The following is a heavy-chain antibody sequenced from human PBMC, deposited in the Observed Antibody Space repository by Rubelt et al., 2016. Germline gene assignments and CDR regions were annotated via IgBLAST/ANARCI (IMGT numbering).Heavy chain of an antibody. Sequence: QVQLVQSGAEVKKPGASVKVSCKASGHTFTSYALHWVRQAPGQRLEWMGWINAGTGNTKYSQKFQGRVTITRDTSASTAYMELSSLRSEDTAVYYCARGLGLGYSSSWFNWFDPWGQGTLVTVSS. D-gene: IGHD6-13*01. CDR1: GHTFTSYA. CDR3: ARGLGLGYSSSWFNWFDP. J-gene: IGHJ5*02. CDR2: INAGTGNT. V-gene: IGHV1-3*01.